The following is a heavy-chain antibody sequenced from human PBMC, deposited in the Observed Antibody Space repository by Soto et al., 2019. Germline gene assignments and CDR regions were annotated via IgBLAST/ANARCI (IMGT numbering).Heavy chain of an antibody. D-gene: IGHD3-22*01. CDR3: ARSTYYYDSSGYYRYYFDY. CDR1: GYTFTGYY. J-gene: IGHJ4*02. Sequence: ASVKVSCKASGYTFTGYYMHWVRQAPGQGLEWMGWINPNSGGTNYAQKFQGWVTMTRDTSISTAYMELSRLRSDDTAVYYCARSTYYYDSSGYYRYYFDYWGQGTLVTVSS. V-gene: IGHV1-2*04. CDR2: INPNSGGT.